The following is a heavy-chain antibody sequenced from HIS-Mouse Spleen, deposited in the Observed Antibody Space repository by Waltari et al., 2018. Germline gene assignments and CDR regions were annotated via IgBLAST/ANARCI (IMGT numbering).Heavy chain of an antibody. Sequence: QLQLQESGPGLVKPSETLSLTCTVSGGSISSSSYYWGWIRRPPGKGLEWIGSIYYSWSTSYNPSLKSRVTISVDTSKNQFSLKLSSVTAADTAVYYCAREIPYSSSWYDWYFDLWGRGTLVTVSS. J-gene: IGHJ2*01. CDR2: IYYSWST. D-gene: IGHD6-13*01. CDR3: AREIPYSSSWYDWYFDL. V-gene: IGHV4-39*07. CDR1: GGSISSSSYY.